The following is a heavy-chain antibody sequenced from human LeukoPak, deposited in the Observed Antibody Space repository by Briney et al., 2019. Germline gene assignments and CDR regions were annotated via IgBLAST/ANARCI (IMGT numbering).Heavy chain of an antibody. V-gene: IGHV4-38-2*02. D-gene: IGHD5-12*01. CDR1: GYSISSGSY. J-gene: IGHJ6*03. CDR2: IYHSGRP. Sequence: SETLSLTCTVSGYSISSGSYWGWIRQPPGKGLEWIGSIYHSGRPYYNPSIKSRVAISVDTSKNQFSLKLSSVTAADTAVYYCARLRGTYYYCMDVWGKGTTVTVSS. CDR3: ARLRGTYYYCMDV.